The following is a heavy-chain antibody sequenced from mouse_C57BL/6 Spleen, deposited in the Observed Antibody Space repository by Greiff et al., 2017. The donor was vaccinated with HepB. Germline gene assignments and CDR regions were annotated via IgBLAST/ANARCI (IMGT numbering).Heavy chain of an antibody. J-gene: IGHJ2*01. Sequence: QVQLQQSGAELVKPGASVKMSCKASGYTFTSYWITWVKQRPGQGLEWIGDIYPGSGSTNYNEKFKSKATLTVDTSSSTAYMQLSSLTSEDSAVYYCARSAYGLYYFDYWGQGTTLTVSS. D-gene: IGHD2-2*01. CDR3: ARSAYGLYYFDY. CDR1: GYTFTSYW. V-gene: IGHV1-55*01. CDR2: IYPGSGST.